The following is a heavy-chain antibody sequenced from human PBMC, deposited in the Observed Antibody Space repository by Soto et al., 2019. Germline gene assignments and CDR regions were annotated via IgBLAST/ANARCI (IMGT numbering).Heavy chain of an antibody. Sequence: QVPLQESGPGLVKPSQTLSLTCTVSGGSISSDGYYWSWIRQHPGKGLEWIGYSYYSGITYYNPSLKSRVTISVDTSQNQFSLKLSSVTAADTAMYYCARAAIYSGSYHDFWGQGTLVTVSS. CDR3: ARAAIYSGSYHDF. D-gene: IGHD1-26*01. CDR1: GGSISSDGYY. J-gene: IGHJ4*02. V-gene: IGHV4-31*03. CDR2: SYYSGIT.